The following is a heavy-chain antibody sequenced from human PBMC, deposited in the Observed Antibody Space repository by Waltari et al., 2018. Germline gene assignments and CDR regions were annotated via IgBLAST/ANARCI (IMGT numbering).Heavy chain of an antibody. Sequence: EVQLVESGGGLVQPGGSLKLSCAASGFTFSGSAMHWVRQASGKGLEWVGRIRSKANSYATAYAASVRGRFTISRDDSKNTAYLQMNSLKTEDTAVYYCTGVVVVPAASGDYFDYWGQGTLVTVSS. CDR1: GFTFSGSA. CDR3: TGVVVVPAASGDYFDY. V-gene: IGHV3-73*02. CDR2: IRSKANSYAT. D-gene: IGHD2-2*01. J-gene: IGHJ4*02.